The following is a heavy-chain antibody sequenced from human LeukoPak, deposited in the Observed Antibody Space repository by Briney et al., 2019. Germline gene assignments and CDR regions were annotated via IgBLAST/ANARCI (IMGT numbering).Heavy chain of an antibody. Sequence: GGSLRLSCAASGFTFSSYAMHWVRQAPGKGLEWVAVISYDGSNKYYADSVKGRFTISKDNSKNTLYLQMNSLRAEDTAVYYCARDRVQYYGSGSFSDYWGQGTLVTVSS. D-gene: IGHD3-10*01. CDR2: ISYDGSNK. J-gene: IGHJ4*02. CDR3: ARDRVQYYGSGSFSDY. V-gene: IGHV3-30*04. CDR1: GFTFSSYA.